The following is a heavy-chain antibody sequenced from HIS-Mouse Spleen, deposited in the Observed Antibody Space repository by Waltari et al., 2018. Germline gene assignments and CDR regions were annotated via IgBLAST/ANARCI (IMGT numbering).Heavy chain of an antibody. CDR3: AREIPYSSSWYDWYFDL. CDR1: GGSISISSNY. V-gene: IGHV4-39*07. CDR2: IYYSGST. D-gene: IGHD6-13*01. Sequence: QLQLQESGPGLVKPSETLSLTCTVPGGSISISSNYWGWLRQPPGKGLEWIGSIYYSGSTYYNPSLKSRVTISVDTSKNQFSLKLSSVTAADTAVYYCAREIPYSSSWYDWYFDLWGRGTLVTVSS. J-gene: IGHJ2*01.